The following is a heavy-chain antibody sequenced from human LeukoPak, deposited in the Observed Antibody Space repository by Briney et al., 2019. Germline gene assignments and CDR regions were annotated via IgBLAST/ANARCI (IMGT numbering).Heavy chain of an antibody. CDR2: IRYDGNIK. J-gene: IGHJ4*02. D-gene: IGHD5-12*01. CDR3: AAKGNGYTGTYVFAH. V-gene: IGHV3-30*02. Sequence: GGSLRLSCEASGFSFSNYGIHWVRQAPGKGLEWVAFIRYDGNIKSYGDSVKGRFTISRDNSENTLSLQMNSLRAEDTAVYYCAAKGNGYTGTYVFAHWGRGTLVTVSS. CDR1: GFSFSNYG.